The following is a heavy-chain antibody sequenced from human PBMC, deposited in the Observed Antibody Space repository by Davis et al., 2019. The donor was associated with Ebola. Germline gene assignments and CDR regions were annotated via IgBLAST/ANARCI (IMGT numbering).Heavy chain of an antibody. V-gene: IGHV1-69*13. J-gene: IGHJ5*02. CDR2: IIPVFGTA. CDR1: GGTFSSYA. Sequence: SVKVSCKASGGTFSSYAISWVRQAPGQGLEWMGGIIPVFGTANYAQNFQGRVTITADDSTSTAYMELSSLRSEDTAVYYCARVFKPPYYYDRINWFDPWGQGTLVTVSS. CDR3: ARVFKPPYYYDRINWFDP. D-gene: IGHD3-22*01.